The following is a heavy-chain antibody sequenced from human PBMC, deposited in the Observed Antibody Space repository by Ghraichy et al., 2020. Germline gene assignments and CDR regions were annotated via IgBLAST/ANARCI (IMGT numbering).Heavy chain of an antibody. Sequence: SETLSLTCTVSGGSISSYYWSWIRQPPGKGLEWIGYIYYSGSTNYNPSLKSRVTISVDTSKNQFSLKLSSVTAADTAVYYCARLWSASYYFDYWGQGTLVTVSS. D-gene: IGHD3-10*01. CDR1: GGSISSYY. CDR3: ARLWSASYYFDY. CDR2: IYYSGST. V-gene: IGHV4-59*01. J-gene: IGHJ4*02.